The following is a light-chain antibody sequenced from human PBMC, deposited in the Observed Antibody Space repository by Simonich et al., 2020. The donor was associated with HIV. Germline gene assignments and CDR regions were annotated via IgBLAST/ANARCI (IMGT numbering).Light chain of an antibody. CDR3: QQYNSWPT. CDR2: GAS. Sequence: EIVMTQSPATLSVSPGERATLSCRDSQSISSNLAWYQQRPGQAPRLLIYGASTRATGFPARFSGSWSGTEFTLTISSMQTEDFAVYYCQQYNSWPTFGGGTKVEIK. J-gene: IGKJ4*01. V-gene: IGKV3-15*01. CDR1: QSISSN.